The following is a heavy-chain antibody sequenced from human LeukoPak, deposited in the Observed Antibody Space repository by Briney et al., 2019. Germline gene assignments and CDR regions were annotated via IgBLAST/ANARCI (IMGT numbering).Heavy chain of an antibody. CDR2: IKQDGSER. Sequence: GGSLRLSCAASGFTVSSNYMSWVRRAPGKGLEWVANIKQDGSERNYVDSVKGRFTISRDNAKNSLYLQMNSLGAEDTAVYYCARDAVDTAMVGYSDYWGQGTLVTVSS. J-gene: IGHJ4*02. CDR3: ARDAVDTAMVGYSDY. CDR1: GFTVSSNY. D-gene: IGHD5-18*01. V-gene: IGHV3-7*01.